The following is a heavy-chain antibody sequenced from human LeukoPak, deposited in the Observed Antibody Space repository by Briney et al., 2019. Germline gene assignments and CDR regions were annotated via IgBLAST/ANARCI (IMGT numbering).Heavy chain of an antibody. V-gene: IGHV3-21*01. CDR1: GFTFSSYH. D-gene: IGHD5-18*01. CDR3: TRRATTERGHSYGLDF. J-gene: IGHJ4*02. CDR2: IGSSGSYI. Sequence: GGSLRLSCEVSGFTFSSYHMNWVRQAPGKGLEWVSSIGSSGSYIYYADSLTGRFTISRDNAKNSLYLQMNSLRAEDTAMYYCTRRATTERGHSYGLDFWGQGTLVTVSS.